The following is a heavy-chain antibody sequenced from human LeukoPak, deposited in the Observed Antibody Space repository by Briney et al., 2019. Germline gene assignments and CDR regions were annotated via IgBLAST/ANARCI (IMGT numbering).Heavy chain of an antibody. Sequence: PGRSLRLACTASGFTFSSYAMHWVRQAPGKGLEWVAFISYDGSNKYYADCVKGRFTISRDNSKNTLYVQMNSLRAEDTAVYYCARAGGTNMVTSVHFQHWGQGTLVIVSS. V-gene: IGHV3-30*04. CDR1: GFTFSSYA. CDR2: ISYDGSNK. D-gene: IGHD5-18*01. CDR3: ARAGGTNMVTSVHFQH. J-gene: IGHJ1*01.